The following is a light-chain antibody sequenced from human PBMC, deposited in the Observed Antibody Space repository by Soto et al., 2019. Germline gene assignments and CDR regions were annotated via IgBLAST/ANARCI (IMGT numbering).Light chain of an antibody. CDR1: SSDVGKYDR. CDR2: EVT. Sequence: QSARTQPPSVSGSPGQSVTISCTGTSSDVGKYDRVSWYQQPPGTAPKLIIYEVTNRPSGVPARFSGSKSGNTASLTISGLQAEDEADYYCSSYISTSRYVFGAGTKVPV. J-gene: IGLJ1*01. V-gene: IGLV2-18*02. CDR3: SSYISTSRYV.